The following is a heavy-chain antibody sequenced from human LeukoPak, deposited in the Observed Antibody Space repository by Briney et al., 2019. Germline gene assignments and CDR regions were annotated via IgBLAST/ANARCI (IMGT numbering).Heavy chain of an antibody. CDR3: ARGSLYDFWSGYPYAFDI. V-gene: IGHV4-34*01. CDR1: GGSFSGYY. D-gene: IGHD3-3*01. Sequence: PSETLSLTCAVYGGSFSGYYWSWIRQPPGKGLEWIGEINHSGSTNYNPSLKSRVTISVDTSKNQFSLKLSSVTAVDTAVYYCARGSLYDFWSGYPYAFDIWGQGTMVTVSS. CDR2: INHSGST. J-gene: IGHJ3*02.